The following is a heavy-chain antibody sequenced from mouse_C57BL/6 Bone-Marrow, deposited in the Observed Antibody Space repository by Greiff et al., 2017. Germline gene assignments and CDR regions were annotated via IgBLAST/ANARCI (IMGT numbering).Heavy chain of an antibody. CDR3: TCYGSGAY. D-gene: IGHD1-1*01. J-gene: IGHJ3*01. CDR1: GFNIKDDY. CDR2: IDPENGDT. Sequence: EVQLQQSGAELVRPGASVKLSCTASGFNIKDDYMHWVKQRPEQGLEWIGWIDPENGDTEYASKFQGKATITADTSSNTAYMQLSSLTSEDTAVYYCTCYGSGAYWVQGTLVTVSA. V-gene: IGHV14-4*01.